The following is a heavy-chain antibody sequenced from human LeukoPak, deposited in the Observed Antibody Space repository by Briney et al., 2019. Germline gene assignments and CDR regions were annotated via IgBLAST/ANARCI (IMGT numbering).Heavy chain of an antibody. CDR3: AKMDVDTAMYDYYYYMDV. V-gene: IGHV3-23*01. Sequence: GGTLRLSCAASGFTFSSYGMSWVRQAPGKGLEWVSAISGSGGSTYYADSVKGRFTISRDNSKNTLYLQMNSLRAEDTAVYYCAKMDVDTAMYDYYYYMDVWGKGTTVTVSS. J-gene: IGHJ6*03. D-gene: IGHD5-18*01. CDR1: GFTFSSYG. CDR2: ISGSGGST.